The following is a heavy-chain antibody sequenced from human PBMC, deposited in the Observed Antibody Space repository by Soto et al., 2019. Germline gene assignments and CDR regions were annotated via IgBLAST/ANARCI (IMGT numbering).Heavy chain of an antibody. CDR1: GGSISSYY. D-gene: IGHD3-10*01. CDR3: ARPTNMVWGVIAFDI. Sequence: QVQLQESGPGLVKPSETLSLTCTVSGGSISSYYWSWIRQPPGKGLEWIGYIYYSGSTNYNPSLKSRVTISVDTSKNQFSLKLSSVTAADTAVYYCARPTNMVWGVIAFDIWGQGTMVTVSS. CDR2: IYYSGST. V-gene: IGHV4-59*01. J-gene: IGHJ3*02.